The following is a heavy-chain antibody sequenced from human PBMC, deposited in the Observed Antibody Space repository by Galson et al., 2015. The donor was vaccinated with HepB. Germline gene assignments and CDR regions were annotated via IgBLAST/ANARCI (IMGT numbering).Heavy chain of an antibody. Sequence: SLRLSCAASGFTFSSYWMHWVRHAPGKGLVWVSRINGDGTTTSYADSVKGRFTISRDNAKNTLYLQMNSLRVDDTAVYYCARAEVVGSTSYWGQGTLVTVSS. D-gene: IGHD1-26*01. CDR2: INGDGTTT. CDR1: GFTFSSYW. CDR3: ARAEVVGSTSY. J-gene: IGHJ4*02. V-gene: IGHV3-74*01.